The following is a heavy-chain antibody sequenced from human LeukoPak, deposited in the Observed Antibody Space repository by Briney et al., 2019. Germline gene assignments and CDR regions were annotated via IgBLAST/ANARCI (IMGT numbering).Heavy chain of an antibody. V-gene: IGHV3-20*04. J-gene: IGHJ4*02. Sequence: PGGSLRLSCAASGFTFDDYGMSWVRQAPGQGLERVSGLNWNGGSTGYADSVKGRFTISRDNAKNSLYLQMDSLRAEDTAVYYCARDTKSYYDILTGTFDSWGQGTLVTVFS. CDR3: ARDTKSYYDILTGTFDS. D-gene: IGHD3-9*01. CDR2: LNWNGGST. CDR1: GFTFDDYG.